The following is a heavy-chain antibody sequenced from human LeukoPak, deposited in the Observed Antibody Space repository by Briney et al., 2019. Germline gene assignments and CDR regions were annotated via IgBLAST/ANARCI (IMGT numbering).Heavy chain of an antibody. Sequence: GGSLRLSCVASGFTFSSSWMSWVRQAPGKGLEWVASINHNGNVNYYVDSVKGRFTISRDNAKNSLYLQMSNLRAEDTAVYFCARGGGLDVWGQGATVTVSS. CDR2: INHNGNVN. CDR3: ARGGGLDV. J-gene: IGHJ6*01. CDR1: GFTFSSSW. V-gene: IGHV3-7*03. D-gene: IGHD3-16*01.